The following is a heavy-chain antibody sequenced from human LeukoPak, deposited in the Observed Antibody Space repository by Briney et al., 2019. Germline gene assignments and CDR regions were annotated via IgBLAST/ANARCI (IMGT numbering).Heavy chain of an antibody. Sequence: SETLSLTCAVYGGSFSGYYWSWIRQPPGEGLEWIGEINHSGSTNYNPSLKSRVTISVDTSKNQFSLKLSSVTAADTAVYYCARVGPGYYYYYYMDAWGKGTTVTVSS. CDR1: GGSFSGYY. V-gene: IGHV4-34*01. J-gene: IGHJ6*03. CDR2: INHSGST. CDR3: ARVGPGYYYYYYMDA.